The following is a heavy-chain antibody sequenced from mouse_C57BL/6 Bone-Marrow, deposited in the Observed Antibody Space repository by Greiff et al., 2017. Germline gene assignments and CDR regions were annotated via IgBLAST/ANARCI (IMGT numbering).Heavy chain of an antibody. CDR2: ISYSGST. CDR3: ARDRGYYGSSYGFAY. V-gene: IGHV3-1*01. J-gene: IGHJ3*01. CDR1: GYSITSGYD. D-gene: IGHD1-1*01. Sequence: EVKVEESGPGMVKPSQSLSLTCTVTGYSITSGYDWHWIRHFPGNKLEWMGYISYSGSTNYNPSLKSRISLTHDTSKNHFFLKLNSVTTEDTATYYCARDRGYYGSSYGFAYWGQGTLVTVSA.